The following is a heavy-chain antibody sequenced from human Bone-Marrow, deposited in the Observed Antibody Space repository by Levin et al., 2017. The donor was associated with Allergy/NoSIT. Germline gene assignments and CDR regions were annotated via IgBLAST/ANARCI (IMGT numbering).Heavy chain of an antibody. CDR1: GFSFEEYN. CDR2: ITWDSSDT. J-gene: IGHJ4*02. V-gene: IGHV3-43*01. Sequence: SGGSLRLSCSVSGFSFEEYNMHWLRQVPGKRLEWVSLITWDSSDTYYADSVKGRFTISRDNSKNSLYLQMNSLRTEDTAFYYCARDGDTVMVTLYYFDYWGQGPQVTVSS. CDR3: ARDGDTVMVTLYYFDY. D-gene: IGHD5-18*01.